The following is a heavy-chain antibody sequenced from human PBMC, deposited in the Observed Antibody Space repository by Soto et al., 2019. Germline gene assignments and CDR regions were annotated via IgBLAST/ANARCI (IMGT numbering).Heavy chain of an antibody. CDR3: ARESEDLTSNFDY. CDR1: GFTFSSYA. Sequence: GGSLRLSCAASGFTFSSYAMHWVRQAPGKGLEWVAVISYDGSNKYYADSMKGRFTVSRDNAKNSVYLDMNSLSAEDTAVYYCARESEDLTSNFDYWGQGTLVTVSS. CDR2: ISYDGSNK. J-gene: IGHJ4*02. V-gene: IGHV3-30-3*01.